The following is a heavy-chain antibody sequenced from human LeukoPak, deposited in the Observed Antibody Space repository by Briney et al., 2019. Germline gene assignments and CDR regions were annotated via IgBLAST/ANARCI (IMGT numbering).Heavy chain of an antibody. J-gene: IGHJ5*02. CDR3: ARVSYYSSGSYYRWFDP. Sequence: SETLSLTCTVSGGSISSYYWSWIRQPPGKGLEWIGYIYYSGSTNYNPSLKSRVTISVDTSKNQFSLKLSSVTAADTAVYYCARVSYYSSGSYYRWFDPWGQGTLVTVSS. CDR2: IYYSGST. V-gene: IGHV4-59*01. D-gene: IGHD3-10*01. CDR1: GGSISSYY.